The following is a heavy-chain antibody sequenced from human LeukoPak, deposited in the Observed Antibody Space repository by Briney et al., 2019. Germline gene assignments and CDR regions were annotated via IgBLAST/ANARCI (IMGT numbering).Heavy chain of an antibody. V-gene: IGHV3-15*07. CDR1: GFTFSNAW. D-gene: IGHD3-22*01. J-gene: IGHJ4*02. CDR3: TTDRYYDSSGYYYWYY. CDR2: IKSKTDGGTT. Sequence: GGSLRLSCAASGFTFSNAWMNWVRQAPGKGLEWVGRIKSKTDGGTTDYAAPVKGRFTISRDDSKNTLYLQMNSLKTEDTAVYYCTTDRYYDSSGYYYWYYWGQGTLVTVSS.